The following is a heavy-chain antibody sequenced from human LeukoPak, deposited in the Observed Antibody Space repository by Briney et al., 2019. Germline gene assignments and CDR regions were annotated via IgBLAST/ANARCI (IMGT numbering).Heavy chain of an antibody. Sequence: GGTLRLSCAASGFTFSNHGMNWVRQAPGKGLEWVSVIYSGGSTYYADSVKGRFTISRDNSKNTLYLQMNSLRAEDTAVCYCARGSSGSYLFDYWGQGTLVTVSS. CDR2: IYSGGST. D-gene: IGHD1-26*01. CDR3: ARGSSGSYLFDY. CDR1: GFTFSNHG. V-gene: IGHV3-66*01. J-gene: IGHJ4*02.